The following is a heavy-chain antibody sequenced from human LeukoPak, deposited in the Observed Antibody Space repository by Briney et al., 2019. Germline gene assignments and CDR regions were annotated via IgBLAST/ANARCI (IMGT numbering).Heavy chain of an antibody. J-gene: IGHJ4*02. CDR1: GYTFNKNY. Sequence: GESLKISCKASGYTFNKNYIAWVRQVSGKGLEWMGIIYPGDSDTRYSPSFQGHVTISADESISTAFLQCSSVEATDSAMYYCVRGNQKYGDYVRDWGQGTLVTISS. CDR3: VRGNQKYGDYVRD. V-gene: IGHV5-51*01. D-gene: IGHD4-17*01. CDR2: IYPGDSDT.